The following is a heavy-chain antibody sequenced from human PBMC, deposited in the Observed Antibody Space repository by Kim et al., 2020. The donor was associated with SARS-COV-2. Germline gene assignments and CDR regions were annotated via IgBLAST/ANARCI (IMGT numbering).Heavy chain of an antibody. J-gene: IGHJ6*02. CDR3: AKDEAIGKYYYYYGMDV. CDR1: GFTFSSYG. V-gene: IGHV3-30*18. Sequence: GGSLRLSCAASGFTFSSYGMHWVRQAPGNGLEWVAVISYDGSNKYYADSVKGRFTISRDNSKNTLYLQMNSLRAEDTAVYYCAKDEAIGKYYYYYGMDVWGQGTTVTVSS. CDR2: ISYDGSNK.